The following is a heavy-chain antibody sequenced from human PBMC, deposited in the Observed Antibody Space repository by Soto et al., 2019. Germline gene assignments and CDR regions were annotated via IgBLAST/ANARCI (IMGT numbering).Heavy chain of an antibody. CDR3: ARDPMGRYYGSGSYYFDY. CDR2: ISYDGSNK. D-gene: IGHD3-10*01. V-gene: IGHV3-30-3*01. CDR1: GFTFSSYA. Sequence: ESVGGVVQPGRSLRLSCAASGFTFSSYAMHWVRQAPGKGLEWVAVISYDGSNKYYADSVKGRFTISRDNSKNTLYLQMNSLRAEDTAVYYCARDPMGRYYGSGSYYFDYWGQGTLVTVSS. J-gene: IGHJ4*02.